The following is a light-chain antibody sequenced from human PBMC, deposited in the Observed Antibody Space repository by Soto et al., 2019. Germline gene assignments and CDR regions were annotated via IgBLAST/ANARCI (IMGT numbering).Light chain of an antibody. CDR1: QIVSDS. V-gene: IGKV1-39*01. Sequence: DIQMTQSPSSLSASVGDRVTISCRASQIVSDSVNWFQHNPGEAPKRLIYAASTLHWGVPSRFSGSGSGTYFALTINSLQPEDFATDFFQKCFTSPYYFGQGTKVEI. CDR2: AAS. CDR3: QKCFTSPYY. J-gene: IGKJ2*01.